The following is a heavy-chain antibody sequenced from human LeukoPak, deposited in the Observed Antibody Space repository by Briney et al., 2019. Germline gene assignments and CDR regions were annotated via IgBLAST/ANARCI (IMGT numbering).Heavy chain of an antibody. V-gene: IGHV1-69*05. Sequence: EASVKVSCKASGGTFSSYAISWVRQAPGQGLEWMGGIIPIFGTANYAQKFQGRVTMTTDTSTNTAYMELRSLRSDDTAVYYCARGGIDIVTVPVSNWFDPWGQGTLVTVSS. CDR2: IIPIFGTA. D-gene: IGHD2/OR15-2a*01. J-gene: IGHJ5*02. CDR1: GGTFSSYA. CDR3: ARGGIDIVTVPVSNWFDP.